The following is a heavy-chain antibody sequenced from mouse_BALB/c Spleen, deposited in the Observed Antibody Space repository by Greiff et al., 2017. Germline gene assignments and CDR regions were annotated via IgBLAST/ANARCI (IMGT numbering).Heavy chain of an antibody. CDR2: INPYNDGT. CDR1: GYTFTSYV. Sequence: EVQRVESGPELVKPGASVKMSCKASGYTFTSYVMHWVKQKPGQGLEWIGYINPYNDGTKYNEKFKGKATLTSDKSSSTAYMELSSLTSEDSAVYYCAILYGSSYGWYFDVWGAGTTVTVSS. CDR3: AILYGSSYGWYFDV. V-gene: IGHV1-14*01. D-gene: IGHD1-1*01. J-gene: IGHJ1*01.